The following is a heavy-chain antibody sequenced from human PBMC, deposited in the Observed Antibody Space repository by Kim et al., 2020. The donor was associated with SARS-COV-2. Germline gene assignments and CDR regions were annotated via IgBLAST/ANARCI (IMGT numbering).Heavy chain of an antibody. CDR2: IDPSDSYT. CDR3: ARHGITALQHGMDV. CDR1: GYSFTSYW. Sequence: GESLKISCKGSGYSFTSYWISWVRQMPGKGLEWMGTIDPSDSYTNYSPSFQGHVTISADKSISTAYLQWSSLKALDIAMYYCARHGITALQHGMDVWGQGTTVTVSS. V-gene: IGHV5-10-1*01. D-gene: IGHD1-20*01. J-gene: IGHJ6*02.